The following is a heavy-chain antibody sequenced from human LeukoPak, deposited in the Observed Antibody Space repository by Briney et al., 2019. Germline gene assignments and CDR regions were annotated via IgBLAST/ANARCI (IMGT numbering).Heavy chain of an antibody. CDR3: ARDWGWALDY. CDR2: IQYATNDK. Sequence: GESLRLSCAASGFTFSNYGMHWVRQAPGKGLEWVAFIQYATNDKYYADSVKGRFTISRDNSKNTLYLQVNSLRPEDTALYYCARDWGWALDYWGQGTLVTVSS. V-gene: IGHV3-30*02. J-gene: IGHJ4*02. D-gene: IGHD3-16*01. CDR1: GFTFSNYG.